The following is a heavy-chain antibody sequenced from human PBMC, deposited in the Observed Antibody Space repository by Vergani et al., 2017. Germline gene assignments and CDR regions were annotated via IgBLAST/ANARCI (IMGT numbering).Heavy chain of an antibody. CDR1: GFTFSDYY. Sequence: QVQLVESGGGLVKPGGSLRLSCAASGFTFSDYYMSWIRQAPGKGLEWVSYISSSSSYPNYADSVQGRFTISRDNAKNSLYLQMNSLRAEDTAVYYCARGGYYDSSGYYNTGRPNDAFDIWGQGTMVTVSS. V-gene: IGHV3-11*05. CDR3: ARGGYYDSSGYYNTGRPNDAFDI. J-gene: IGHJ3*02. CDR2: ISSSSSYP. D-gene: IGHD3-22*01.